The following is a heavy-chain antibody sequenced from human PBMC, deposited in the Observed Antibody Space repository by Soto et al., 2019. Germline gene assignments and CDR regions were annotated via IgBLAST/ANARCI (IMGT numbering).Heavy chain of an antibody. J-gene: IGHJ5*02. CDR1: GGSISGGGYY. V-gene: IGHV4-31*03. CDR3: ARVKENPSGYDLDWFDP. D-gene: IGHD5-12*01. Sequence: SETLSLTCTVSGGSISGGGYYWSWIRQHPGKGLEWIGYIYYSGSTYYNPSLKSRVTISVDTSKNQFSLKLSSVTAADTAVYYCARVKENPSGYDLDWFDPWGQGTLVTVSS. CDR2: IYYSGST.